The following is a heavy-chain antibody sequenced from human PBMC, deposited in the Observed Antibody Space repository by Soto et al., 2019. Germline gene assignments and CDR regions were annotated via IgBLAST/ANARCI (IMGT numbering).Heavy chain of an antibody. V-gene: IGHV4-30-4*01. CDR1: GGSISSGDYY. Sequence: SETLSLTCTVSGGSISSGDYYWSWIRQPPGKGLEWIGYIYYSGSTYYNPSLKSRVTISVDTSKNQFSLKLSSVTAADTAVYYCATMGTPVTGLYYFDYWGQGTLVTSPQ. CDR3: ATMGTPVTGLYYFDY. D-gene: IGHD4-17*01. J-gene: IGHJ4*02. CDR2: IYYSGST.